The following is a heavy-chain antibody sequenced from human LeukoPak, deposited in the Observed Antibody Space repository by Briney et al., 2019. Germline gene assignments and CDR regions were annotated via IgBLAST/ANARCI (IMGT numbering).Heavy chain of an antibody. Sequence: ASVKVSCKSSGYTFSDHYMRWVRQAPGQGLEWMGWIDPSSGATNYAQNFQGRVTMTRDTSINTAYMELSRLRSDDTAVYYCARAQHYDYIWGTSRPVTFDYWGRGTLVTVSP. CDR1: GYTFSDHY. CDR3: ARAQHYDYIWGTSRPVTFDY. V-gene: IGHV1-2*02. CDR2: IDPSSGAT. D-gene: IGHD3-16*02. J-gene: IGHJ4*02.